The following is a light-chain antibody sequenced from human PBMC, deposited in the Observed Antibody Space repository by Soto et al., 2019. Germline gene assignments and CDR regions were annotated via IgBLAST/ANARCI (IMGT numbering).Light chain of an antibody. CDR2: DAS. CDR1: QNIGGW. Sequence: DIQMTQSPSTLSASVGDTVIITCRASQNIGGWLAWYQQKPGKASKLLMHDASTLESGVPSRFSGSGSGAEFPLTISSLQADDFGTYYCQQYNSWASCGGGTKPEVK. CDR3: QQYNSWAS. V-gene: IGKV1-5*01. J-gene: IGKJ4*02.